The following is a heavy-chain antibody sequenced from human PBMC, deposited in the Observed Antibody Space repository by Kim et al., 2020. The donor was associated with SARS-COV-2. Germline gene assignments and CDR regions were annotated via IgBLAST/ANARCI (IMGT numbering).Heavy chain of an antibody. J-gene: IGHJ4*02. CDR1: GGSFSGYY. Sequence: SETLSLTCAVYGGSFSGYYWSWIRQPPGKGLEWIGAINHSGSTNYNPSLKSRNPISVDTSTNQFSLKLRSVTAADTAVNYCARVVTASPSFDYSGQGTLV. V-gene: IGHV4-34*01. CDR2: INHSGST. CDR3: ARVVTASPSFDY. D-gene: IGHD2-21*02.